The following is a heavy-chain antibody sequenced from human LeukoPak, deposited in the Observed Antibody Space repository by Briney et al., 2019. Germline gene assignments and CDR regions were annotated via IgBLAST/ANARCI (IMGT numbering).Heavy chain of an antibody. V-gene: IGHV1-8*01. CDR2: MNPNSGNT. J-gene: IGHJ6*02. CDR3: ARGQKGNGVSSSWYYFGMDV. Sequence: ASVKVSCKASGYTFTSSDINWVRQATGQGLEWMGWMNPNSGNTDYAQKFQGRVTMTRNTSISTAYMELSSLRSEDTAVYYCARGQKGNGVSSSWYYFGMDVWGQGTTVTVSS. D-gene: IGHD6-13*01. CDR1: GYTFTSSD.